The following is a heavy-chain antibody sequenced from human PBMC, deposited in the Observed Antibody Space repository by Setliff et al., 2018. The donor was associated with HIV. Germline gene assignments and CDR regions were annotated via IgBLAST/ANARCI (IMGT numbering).Heavy chain of an antibody. CDR1: GGSISSSSYY. J-gene: IGHJ5*02. Sequence: SETLSLTCNVSGGSISSSSYYWGWIRQPPGKGLEWIGSIYYSGSTYYNPSLKSRVTISVDTSKNHFSLKLSSVTAADTAVYYCAREIGGGFDPWGQGTLSPSPQ. V-gene: IGHV4-39*02. CDR3: AREIGGGFDP. CDR2: IYYSGST.